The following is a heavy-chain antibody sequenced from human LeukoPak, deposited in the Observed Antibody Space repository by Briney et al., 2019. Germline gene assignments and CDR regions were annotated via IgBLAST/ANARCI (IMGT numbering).Heavy chain of an antibody. Sequence: PSETLSLTCTVSGGSISSSSYYWGWIRQPPGKGLEWIGSIYYSGSTYYNPSLKSRVTISVDTSKNQFPLKLSSVTAADTAVYYRARLRSRGPSFDYWGQGTLVTVSS. D-gene: IGHD6-19*01. J-gene: IGHJ4*02. V-gene: IGHV4-39*01. CDR2: IYYSGST. CDR3: ARLRSRGPSFDY. CDR1: GGSISSSSYY.